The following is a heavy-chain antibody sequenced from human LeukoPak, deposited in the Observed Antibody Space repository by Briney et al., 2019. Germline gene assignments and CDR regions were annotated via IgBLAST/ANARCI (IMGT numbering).Heavy chain of an antibody. Sequence: PSETLSLTCAVSAYSPTTGYCWDLMRQPPGKGLEWIGSFYHSGNTYYNPSLKSRVTISVDTSKNQFSLKFSSVTAADTAVYYCARQVILGLFDIWGQGTMVTVSS. V-gene: IGHV4-38-2*01. J-gene: IGHJ3*02. CDR2: FYHSGNT. D-gene: IGHD3-10*01. CDR3: ARQVILGLFDI. CDR1: AYSPTTGYC.